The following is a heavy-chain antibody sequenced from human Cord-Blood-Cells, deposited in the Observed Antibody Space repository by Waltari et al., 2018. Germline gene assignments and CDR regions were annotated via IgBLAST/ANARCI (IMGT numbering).Heavy chain of an antibody. CDR2: INHSGST. V-gene: IGHV4-34*01. CDR1: GGSFSGYY. J-gene: IGHJ6*02. D-gene: IGHD3-3*01. CDR3: ARGRRIRSDFWSGYYYYYYGMDV. Sequence: QVQLQQWGAGLLKPSETLSLTCAVYGGSFSGYYWSWIRQPPGKGLEWIGEINHSGSTNYNPSLKSRFTISVDTSKNQFSLKLSSVTAADTAVYYCARGRRIRSDFWSGYYYYYYGMDVWGQGTTVTVSS.